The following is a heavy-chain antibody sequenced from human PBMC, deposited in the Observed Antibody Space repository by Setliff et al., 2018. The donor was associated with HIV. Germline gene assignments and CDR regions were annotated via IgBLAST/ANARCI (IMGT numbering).Heavy chain of an antibody. D-gene: IGHD6-6*01. V-gene: IGHV4-4*07. CDR1: GGAIINHD. Sequence: SETLSLTCNVSGGAIINHDWTWVRQPAGKGLEWIGRIFGSGVTNYNTSLESRVTMSLDTSRNHLSLRLRSVTAADTAVYYCATEGREKLALFDHWGLGTQVTV. CDR3: ATEGREKLALFDH. CDR2: IFGSGVT. J-gene: IGHJ4*02.